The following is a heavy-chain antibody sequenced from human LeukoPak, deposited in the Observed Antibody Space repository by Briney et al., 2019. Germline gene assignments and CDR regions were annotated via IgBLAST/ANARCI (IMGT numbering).Heavy chain of an antibody. CDR2: ISYDGSKK. CDR3: ATYDSSGYSLSYWYFDL. Sequence: GGSLRLSCAASGFTFSSYGMHWVRQAPGKGLEWVTVISYDGSKKYYADSVKGRYTIYRDNSKNTLYLQMNSLRDEDTAVYYCATYDSSGYSLSYWYFDLWGRGTLVTVSS. V-gene: IGHV3-30*03. D-gene: IGHD3-22*01. CDR1: GFTFSSYG. J-gene: IGHJ2*01.